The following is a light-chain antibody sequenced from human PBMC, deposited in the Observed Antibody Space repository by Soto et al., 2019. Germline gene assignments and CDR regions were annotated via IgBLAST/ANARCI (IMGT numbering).Light chain of an antibody. Sequence: EIVLTQSPATLSLSAGERATLSCRASQSVNSNYLVWYQQNPGQAPRLIIYGSSIRATGIPDRFSGSGSGTDFTLTISRLETEDFAVYYGQQYEGSLSWTFGQGTKVDIK. V-gene: IGKV3-20*01. CDR3: QQYEGSLSWT. CDR2: GSS. J-gene: IGKJ1*01. CDR1: QSVNSNY.